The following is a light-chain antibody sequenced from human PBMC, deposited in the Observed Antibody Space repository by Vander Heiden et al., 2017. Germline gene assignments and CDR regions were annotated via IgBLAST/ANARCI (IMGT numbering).Light chain of an antibody. V-gene: IGKV2-28*01. Sequence: DIVMTQSPLSLPVTPGEPASIPCRSSQSLLHTNRKNFLDWYLQRPGQSPKLLIYSASNRASGVPDRFSGSGSGTDFTLKISRVEAEDVGVYYCMQSIQTPHTFGQGTKLEIK. CDR3: MQSIQTPHT. J-gene: IGKJ2*01. CDR1: QSLLHTNRKNF. CDR2: SAS.